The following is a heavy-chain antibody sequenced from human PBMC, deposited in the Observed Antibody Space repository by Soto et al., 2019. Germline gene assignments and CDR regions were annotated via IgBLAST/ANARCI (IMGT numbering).Heavy chain of an antibody. J-gene: IGHJ6*02. Sequence: ASVKVSCKASGGTFSSYAISWVRQAPGQGLEWMGGIIPIFGTANYAQKFQGRVTITADESTSTAYMELSSLRSEDTAMYYCARGGLLRFLEWFRYGMDVWGQGTTVTVSS. V-gene: IGHV1-69*13. CDR3: ARGGLLRFLEWFRYGMDV. CDR1: GGTFSSYA. CDR2: IIPIFGTA. D-gene: IGHD3-3*01.